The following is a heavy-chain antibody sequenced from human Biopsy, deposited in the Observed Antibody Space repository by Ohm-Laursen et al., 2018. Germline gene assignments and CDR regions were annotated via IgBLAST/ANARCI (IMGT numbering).Heavy chain of an antibody. Sequence: SETLSLTCTVSGGSFTGHYWSSIRQPPGQGLAWIGHISCTGYASYNASLKSRVTISVDTSRNHFSLRLSSLTAADTAVYYCARGSNDFGGLYFPRWGQGTLLTVSS. V-gene: IGHV4-59*11. J-gene: IGHJ4*02. D-gene: IGHD4-23*01. CDR1: GGSFTGHY. CDR3: ARGSNDFGGLYFPR. CDR2: ISCTGYA.